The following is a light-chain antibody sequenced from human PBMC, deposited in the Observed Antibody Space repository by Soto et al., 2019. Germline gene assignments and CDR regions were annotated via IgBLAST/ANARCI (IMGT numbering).Light chain of an antibody. Sequence: DIQMTQSPSTLSASVVDRVTITCRASQSISSYLNWYQQKPGKAPKLLIYAASTLQSGVPSRFSGSGSGTEFTLTISSLQPEDFATYYSQQLYSFPLTFGGGTKVDIK. CDR2: AAS. CDR1: QSISSY. V-gene: IGKV1-9*01. CDR3: QQLYSFPLT. J-gene: IGKJ4*01.